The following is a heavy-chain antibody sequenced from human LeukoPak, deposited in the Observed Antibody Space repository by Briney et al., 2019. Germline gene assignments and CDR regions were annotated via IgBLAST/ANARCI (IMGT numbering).Heavy chain of an antibody. J-gene: IGHJ5*02. Sequence: SETLSLTCAVYGGSFSGYYWSWIRQPPGKGLEWIGEINHSGSTNYNPSLKSRVTISVDTSKNQFSLKLSSVTAADTAVYYCARGRAVKVRFGWFDPWGQGTLVTVSS. D-gene: IGHD3-10*01. CDR2: INHSGST. CDR3: ARGRAVKVRFGWFDP. CDR1: GGSFSGYY. V-gene: IGHV4-34*01.